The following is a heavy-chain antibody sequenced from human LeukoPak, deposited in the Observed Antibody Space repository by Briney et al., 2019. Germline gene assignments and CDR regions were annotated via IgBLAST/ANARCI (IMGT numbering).Heavy chain of an antibody. V-gene: IGHV1-8*01. J-gene: IGHJ4*02. CDR1: GYTFTSYD. CDR2: MKPSSDKT. Sequence: ASVKVSCKASGYTFTSYDINWVRQATGQGLEWMGYMKPSSDKTGYAQKFQGRVTLTWDTSISTAYMELSSLKSENTAVYYCARWADSPFEYWGQGTLVTVSS. D-gene: IGHD3-10*01. CDR3: ARWADSPFEY.